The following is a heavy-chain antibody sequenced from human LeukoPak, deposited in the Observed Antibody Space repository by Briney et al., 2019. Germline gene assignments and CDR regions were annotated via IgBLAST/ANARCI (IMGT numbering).Heavy chain of an antibody. CDR2: IRSSGSAI. D-gene: IGHD6-19*01. J-gene: IGHJ4*02. CDR1: GFTFSSYE. CDR3: ASVGRQWLVFDY. Sequence: GGSLRLSCAASGFTFSSYEMNWVRQAPGKGLEWVSYIRSSGSAIYYADSVKGRFTISRDNAKNSLYLQMNSQRAEDTAVYYCASVGRQWLVFDYWGQGTLVTVSS. V-gene: IGHV3-48*03.